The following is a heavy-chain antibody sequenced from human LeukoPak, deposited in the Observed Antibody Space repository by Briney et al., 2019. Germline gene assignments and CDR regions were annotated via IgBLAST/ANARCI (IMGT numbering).Heavy chain of an antibody. CDR1: GFTFSSYA. J-gene: IGHJ6*02. V-gene: IGHV3-30*07. CDR2: ISSDRGNK. D-gene: IGHD4-23*01. CDR3: ARVRYGGLDV. Sequence: PGGSLRLSCAASGFTFSSYAMHWVRQAPGQGLEWVGVISSDRGNKYYAESVKGRFTISRDNSKNTLYLQMNSLRAEDTAVYYCARVRYGGLDVWGQGTTVTVSS.